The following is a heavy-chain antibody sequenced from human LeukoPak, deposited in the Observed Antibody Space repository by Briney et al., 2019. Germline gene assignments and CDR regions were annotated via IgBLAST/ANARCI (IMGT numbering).Heavy chain of an antibody. Sequence: PSETLSLTCTVSGGSLSRYYWSWIRQPAGEGLEWMGRIYPSGSTNYSPSLKNRVTMSVDTSKDQFSLSLRSVTAADTAVYYCAGGTVTTLGNFFDYWGQGALVTVSS. CDR1: GGSLSRYY. D-gene: IGHD4-17*01. J-gene: IGHJ4*02. V-gene: IGHV4-4*07. CDR2: IYPSGST. CDR3: AGGTVTTLGNFFDY.